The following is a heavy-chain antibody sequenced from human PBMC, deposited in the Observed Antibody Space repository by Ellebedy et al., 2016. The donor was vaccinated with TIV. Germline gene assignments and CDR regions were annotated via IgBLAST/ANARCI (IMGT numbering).Heavy chain of an antibody. Sequence: ASVKVSCKASGYTFTGYYMHWVRQAPGQGLEWMGWINPNSGGTNYAQKFQGRVTMTRDTSISTAYMELSRLRSDDTAVYYCARESSTFGGVMGWGQGTLVTVSS. CDR3: ARESSTFGGVMG. D-gene: IGHD3-16*01. CDR1: GYTFTGYY. V-gene: IGHV1-2*02. CDR2: INPNSGGT. J-gene: IGHJ4*02.